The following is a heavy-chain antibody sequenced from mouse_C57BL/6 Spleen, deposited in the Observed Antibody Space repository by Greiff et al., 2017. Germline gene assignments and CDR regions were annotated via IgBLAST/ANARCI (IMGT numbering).Heavy chain of an antibody. V-gene: IGHV5-6*02. CDR2: ISSGGSYT. D-gene: IGHD2-4*01. J-gene: IGHJ3*01. CDR1: GFTFSSYG. CDR3: ANYDFY. Sequence: DVKLVESGGDLVKPGGSLKLSCAASGFTFSSYGMSWVRQTPDKRLEWVATISSGGSYTYYPDSVKGRFTISRDNAKNTLYLQMSSLKSEDTAMYYCANYDFYWGQGTLVTVSA.